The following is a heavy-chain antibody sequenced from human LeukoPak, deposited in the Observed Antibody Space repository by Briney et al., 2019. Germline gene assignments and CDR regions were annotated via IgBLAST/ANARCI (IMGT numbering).Heavy chain of an antibody. CDR2: IIPIFGTP. Sequence: SVTVSCKASGGTFSSFGFNWVRQAPGQGLEWMGGIIPIFGTPDYAQNFRGRITITADESTSTAYMDLSSLRSEDTAVYYCAIDPYDTSAAVYFDYWGQGTLVTVSS. V-gene: IGHV1-69*01. CDR3: AIDPYDTSAAVYFDY. CDR1: GGTFSSFG. J-gene: IGHJ4*02. D-gene: IGHD3-16*01.